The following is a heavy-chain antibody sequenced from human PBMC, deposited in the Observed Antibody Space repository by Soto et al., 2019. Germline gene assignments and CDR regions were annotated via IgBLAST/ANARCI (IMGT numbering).Heavy chain of an antibody. Sequence: SETLSLTCVVSGYSFNSVHFWGWIRQPPGKGLQWIGSLSQNGGTYRNPSLRSRVTLSVDTSKNQFSLKLTSVTAADAAVYYCAAATLTGARFSGMDVWGQGSTVTV. D-gene: IGHD2-2*01. CDR3: AAATLTGARFSGMDV. CDR2: LSQNGGT. V-gene: IGHV4-38-2*01. J-gene: IGHJ6*02. CDR1: GYSFNSVHF.